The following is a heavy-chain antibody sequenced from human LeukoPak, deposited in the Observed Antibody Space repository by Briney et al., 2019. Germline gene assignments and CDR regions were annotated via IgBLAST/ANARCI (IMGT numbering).Heavy chain of an antibody. Sequence: PGGSLRLSCAASGFTFSSYAMSWVRQAPGKGLEWVSAISGSGGSTYYADSVKGRFTISRDNSKNTLYLQMNSLRAEDTAVYYCAKVSSSWYGEDGYFDLWGRGTLVTVSS. CDR2: ISGSGGST. CDR1: GFTFSSYA. CDR3: AKVSSSWYGEDGYFDL. J-gene: IGHJ2*01. V-gene: IGHV3-23*01. D-gene: IGHD6-13*01.